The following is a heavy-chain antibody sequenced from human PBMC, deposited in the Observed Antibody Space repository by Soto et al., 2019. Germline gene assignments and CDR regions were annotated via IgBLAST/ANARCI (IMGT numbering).Heavy chain of an antibody. V-gene: IGHV1-69*02. CDR3: ARGTAAAPVYYYVMDF. D-gene: IGHD6-13*01. Sequence: ASVKVSCKASGGIFSSYTISWVRQAPGQGLEWMGRIIPILGIANYAQKFQGRVTITADKSTSTAYMELSSLRSEDTAVYYCARGTAAAPVYYYVMDFWGQGTTVTVSS. J-gene: IGHJ6*02. CDR1: GGIFSSYT. CDR2: IIPILGIA.